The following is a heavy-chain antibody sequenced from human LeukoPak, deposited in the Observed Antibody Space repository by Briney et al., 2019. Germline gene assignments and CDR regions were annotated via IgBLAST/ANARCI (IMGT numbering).Heavy chain of an antibody. CDR1: GFIFSNYW. Sequence: TGGSLRLSCAASGFIFSNYWMTWVRQAPGKGLEWVANIKQDGSDKYYVDSAEGRFTISRDNAKNPLYLQMNSLGAGDTAVYYCVRIGHLAAGDTFDYWGQGTLVTVSS. D-gene: IGHD6-13*01. J-gene: IGHJ4*02. V-gene: IGHV3-7*01. CDR2: IKQDGSDK. CDR3: VRIGHLAAGDTFDY.